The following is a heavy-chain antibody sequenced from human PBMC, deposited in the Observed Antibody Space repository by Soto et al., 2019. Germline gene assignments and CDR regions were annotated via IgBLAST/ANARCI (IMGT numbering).Heavy chain of an antibody. D-gene: IGHD3-9*01. J-gene: IGHJ5*02. CDR1: GGSISGSF. Sequence: QVQLQESGPGLVKPSETLSLTCTVSGGSISGSFWSWIRQSPGKGLEFIGYIYYTGSTNSNPSLNGRASISVDTSKNQISLNLWSVTAADTAVYYCAREVTNYDVLTGYYSGAIFDPWGQGTLVTVSS. CDR2: IYYTGST. V-gene: IGHV4-59*01. CDR3: AREVTNYDVLTGYYSGAIFDP.